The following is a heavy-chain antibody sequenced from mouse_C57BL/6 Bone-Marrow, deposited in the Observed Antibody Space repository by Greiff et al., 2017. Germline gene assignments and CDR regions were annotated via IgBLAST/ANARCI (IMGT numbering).Heavy chain of an antibody. V-gene: IGHV1-80*01. CDR1: GYEISSYW. J-gene: IGHJ2*01. D-gene: IGHD1-1*01. CDR3: SRVITTVVYYDY. Sequence: QVQLQQSGAELVKPGASVKISCTASGYEISSYWMNWVKQRPGKGLEWIGQIYPGDGDTNYNGKFKGKATLTADKSSSPAYLPLSSLTSEASAVYFCSRVITTVVYYDYWGQGTTLTVSS. CDR2: IYPGDGDT.